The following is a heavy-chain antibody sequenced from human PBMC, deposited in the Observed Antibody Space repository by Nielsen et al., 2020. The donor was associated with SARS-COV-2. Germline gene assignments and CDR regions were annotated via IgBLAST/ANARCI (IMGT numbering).Heavy chain of an antibody. V-gene: IGHV4-39*01. J-gene: IGHJ6*03. D-gene: IGHD3-3*01. CDR2: IYYSGST. Sequence: SETLSLTCTVSGGSISSSSYYWGWIRQPPGKGLEWIGSIYYSGSTYYNPSLKSRVTISVDTSKNQFSLKLSSVTAADTAVYYCARHGGYDFWSGYSSVYYMDVWGKGTTVTVSS. CDR3: ARHGGYDFWSGYSSVYYMDV. CDR1: GGSISSSSYY.